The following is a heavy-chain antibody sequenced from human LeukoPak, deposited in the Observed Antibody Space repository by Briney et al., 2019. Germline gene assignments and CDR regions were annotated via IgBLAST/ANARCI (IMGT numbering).Heavy chain of an antibody. J-gene: IGHJ4*02. Sequence: SETLSLTCAVSGYSISSGYYWGWIRQPPGKGLEWIGSIYHSGSTYYNPSLKSRVTISVDTSKNQFSPKLSSVTAADTAVYYCARQFTDYDFWSGFWGGYYFDYWGQGTRATVSS. V-gene: IGHV4-38-2*01. CDR1: GYSISSGYY. CDR3: ARQFTDYDFWSGFWGGYYFDY. D-gene: IGHD3-3*01. CDR2: IYHSGST.